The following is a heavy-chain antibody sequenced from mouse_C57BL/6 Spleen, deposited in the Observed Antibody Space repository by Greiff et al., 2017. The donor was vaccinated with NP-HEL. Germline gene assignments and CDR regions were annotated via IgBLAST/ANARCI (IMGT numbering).Heavy chain of an antibody. CDR3: ARGSRLNWDDY. D-gene: IGHD4-1*01. CDR1: GYAFSSYW. J-gene: IGHJ2*01. Sequence: QVQLQQSGAELVKPGASVKISCKASGYAFSSYWMNWVKQRPGKGLEWIGQIYPGDGDTNYNGKFKGKATLTADKSSSTAYMQLSSLTSEDSAVYFGARGSRLNWDDYWGQGTTLTVSS. CDR2: IYPGDGDT. V-gene: IGHV1-80*01.